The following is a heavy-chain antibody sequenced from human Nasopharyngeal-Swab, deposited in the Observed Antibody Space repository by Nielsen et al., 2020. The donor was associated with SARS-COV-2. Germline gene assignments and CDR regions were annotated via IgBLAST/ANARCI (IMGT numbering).Heavy chain of an antibody. CDR2: IYHSGST. J-gene: IGHJ6*03. Sequence: SETLSLTCTVSGYSISSGYYWGWIRQPAGKGLEWIGSIYHSGSTYYNPSLKSRVTISVDTSKNQFSLKLSSVTAADTAGYYCARVVGAKPAYYYYYMDVWGKGTTVTVSS. CDR3: ARVVGAKPAYYYYYMDV. D-gene: IGHD3-3*01. V-gene: IGHV4-38-2*02. CDR1: GYSISSGYY.